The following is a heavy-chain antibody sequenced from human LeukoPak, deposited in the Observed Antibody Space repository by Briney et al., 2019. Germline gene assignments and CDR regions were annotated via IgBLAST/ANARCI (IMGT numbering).Heavy chain of an antibody. J-gene: IGHJ5*02. CDR3: ARHYEANWFDP. V-gene: IGHV4-61*01. Sequence: SETLSLTCTVSGGSISSGSISSYYWSWIRQPPGQRLEWIGYIYYSGSTHYNPSLKSRVTISVDTSKNQFSLKLRSVTAADTAVYYCARHYEANWFDPWGQGTLVTVSS. D-gene: IGHD3-16*01. CDR1: GGSISSGSISSYY. CDR2: IYYSGST.